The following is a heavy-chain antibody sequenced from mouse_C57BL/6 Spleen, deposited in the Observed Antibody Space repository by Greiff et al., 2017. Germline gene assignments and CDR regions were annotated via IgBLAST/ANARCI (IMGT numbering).Heavy chain of an antibody. J-gene: IGHJ4*01. V-gene: IGHV5-17*01. CDR2: ISSGSSTI. Sequence: EVKLVESGGGLVKPGGSLKLSCAASGFTFSDYGMHWVRQAPEKGLEWVSYISSGSSTIYYADTVKGRFTISRDNAKNTLFLQMTSLRSEDTAMYYCARKLRNYAMDHWGQGTSVTVSS. D-gene: IGHD1-1*01. CDR3: ARKLRNYAMDH. CDR1: GFTFSDYG.